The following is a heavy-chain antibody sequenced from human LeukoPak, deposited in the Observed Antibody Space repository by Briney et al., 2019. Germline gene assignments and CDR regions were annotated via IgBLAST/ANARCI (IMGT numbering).Heavy chain of an antibody. CDR3: AKSYSSSSNNWFDP. Sequence: SGTLSLTCAVSGGSISSSNWWSWVRQPPGKGLEWIGEIYHSGSTNYNPSLKGRVTISVDKSKNQFSLKLSSVTAADTAVYYCAKSYSSSSNNWFDPWGQGTLVTVSS. V-gene: IGHV4-4*02. J-gene: IGHJ5*02. CDR1: GGSISSSNW. D-gene: IGHD6-6*01. CDR2: IYHSGST.